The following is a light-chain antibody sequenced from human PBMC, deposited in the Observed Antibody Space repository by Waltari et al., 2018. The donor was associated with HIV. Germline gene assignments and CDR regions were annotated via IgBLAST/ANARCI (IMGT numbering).Light chain of an antibody. CDR1: SSDVGGYNF. V-gene: IGLV2-14*01. Sequence: QSALTQPASVSWSPGQSIAVSCTGPSSDVGGYNFVSWYQQPPGKAPKLMIYEVSNRPSGVSNRFAGSKSGNTASLTISGLQTEDEADYYCSSYTSTSTRVFGTGTKVTVL. CDR2: EVS. J-gene: IGLJ1*01. CDR3: SSYTSTSTRV.